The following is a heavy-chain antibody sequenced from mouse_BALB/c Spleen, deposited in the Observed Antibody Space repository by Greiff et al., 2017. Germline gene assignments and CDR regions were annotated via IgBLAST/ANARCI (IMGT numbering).Heavy chain of an antibody. CDR1: GYAFTSYN. CDR2: IDPYNGGT. CDR3: ARDGDRYDEDFDY. D-gene: IGHD2-14*01. J-gene: IGHJ2*01. V-gene: IGHV1S135*01. Sequence: VQLKESGPELVKPGASVKVSRKASGYAFTSYNMYWVKQSHGKSLEWIGYIDPYNGGTSYNQKFKGKATLTVDKSSSTAYMHLNSLTSEDSAVYYCARDGDRYDEDFDYWGQGTTLTVSS.